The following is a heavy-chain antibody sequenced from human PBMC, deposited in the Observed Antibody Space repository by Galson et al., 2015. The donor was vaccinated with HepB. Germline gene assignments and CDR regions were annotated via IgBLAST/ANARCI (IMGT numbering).Heavy chain of an antibody. J-gene: IGHJ4*02. CDR3: ARTDPYYDFWSGYNPGGFDY. CDR1: GYTFTSYG. V-gene: IGHV1-18*01. Sequence: SVKVSCKASGYTFTSYGISWVRQAPGQGLEWMGWISAYNGNTNYAQKLQGRVTMTTDTSTSTAYMELRSLRSDDTAVYYCARTDPYYDFWSGYNPGGFDYWGQGTLVTVSS. CDR2: ISAYNGNT. D-gene: IGHD3-3*01.